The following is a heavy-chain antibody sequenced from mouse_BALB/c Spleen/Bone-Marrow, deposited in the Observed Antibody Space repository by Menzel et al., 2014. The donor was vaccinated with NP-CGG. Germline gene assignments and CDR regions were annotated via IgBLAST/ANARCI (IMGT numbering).Heavy chain of an antibody. CDR3: TRERLRGARFAY. V-gene: IGHV1-15*01. CDR1: GYTFTDYE. CDR2: IHPGSGGT. D-gene: IGHD2-4*01. Sequence: QVQLQQSGAELVRPGASVKLSCKALGYTFTDYEMHWVKQTPVHGLEWIGAIHPGSGGTAFNQKFKGKATLTADKSSSTTYMELSSLTSEDSAVYDYTRERLRGARFAYWGEGALVAVSA. J-gene: IGHJ3*01.